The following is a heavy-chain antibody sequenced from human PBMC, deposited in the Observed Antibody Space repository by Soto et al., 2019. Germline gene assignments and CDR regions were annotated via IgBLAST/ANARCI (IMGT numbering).Heavy chain of an antibody. CDR3: ARTEGGNSLSFDY. Sequence: QVQLVQSGAEVKKPGSSVKVSCKASGGTFSSYTISWVRQAPGQGLEWMGRIIPILGIANYAQKFQGRVTITADKSTSTAYMELSSLRSGDTAVYYCARTEGGNSLSFDYWGQGTLVTVSS. D-gene: IGHD2-21*02. CDR2: IIPILGIA. CDR1: GGTFSSYT. V-gene: IGHV1-69*02. J-gene: IGHJ4*02.